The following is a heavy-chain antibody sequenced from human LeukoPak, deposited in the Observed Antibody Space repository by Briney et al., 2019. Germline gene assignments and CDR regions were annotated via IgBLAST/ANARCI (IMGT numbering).Heavy chain of an antibody. D-gene: IGHD3-9*01. CDR3: AKDSRYFDWNDAFDI. V-gene: IGHV3-30*02. Sequence: GGSLRLSCAASGFTFSSYGMHWVRQAPGEGLEWVAFIRYDGSNKYYADSVKGRFTISRDNSKNTLYLQMNSLRAEDTAVYYCAKDSRYFDWNDAFDIWGQGTMVTVSS. CDR1: GFTFSSYG. CDR2: IRYDGSNK. J-gene: IGHJ3*02.